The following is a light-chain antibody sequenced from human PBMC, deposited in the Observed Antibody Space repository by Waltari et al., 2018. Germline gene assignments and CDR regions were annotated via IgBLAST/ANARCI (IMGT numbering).Light chain of an antibody. CDR3: CSYAGSYTWV. CDR2: DDN. J-gene: IGLJ3*02. V-gene: IGLV2-23*01. CDR1: SSDVGNYNL. Sequence: QSALTQPASVSGSPGQSITISCTGTSSDVGNYNLVPWYQQYPGKAPKVMIYDDNRRPSGVSGRFSGSKSGNTASLTISGVQAEDEADYYCCSYAGSYTWVFGGGTKLTVL.